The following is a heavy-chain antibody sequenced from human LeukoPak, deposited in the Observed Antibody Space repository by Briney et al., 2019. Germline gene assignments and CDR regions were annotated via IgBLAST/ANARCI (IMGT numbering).Heavy chain of an antibody. Sequence: GGSLRLSCAASGFTFFSYAMHWVRQAPGKGLEWVAVISYDGSNKYYVDSVKGRFTISRDNSKNTLYLQMNSLRAEDTAVYYCAGYASSGRRDALDIWGQGTMVTVSS. V-gene: IGHV3-30*04. D-gene: IGHD3-22*01. CDR3: AGYASSGRRDALDI. CDR1: GFTFFSYA. J-gene: IGHJ3*02. CDR2: ISYDGSNK.